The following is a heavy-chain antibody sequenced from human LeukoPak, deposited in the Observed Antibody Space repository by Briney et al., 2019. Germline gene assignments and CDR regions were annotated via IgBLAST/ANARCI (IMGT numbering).Heavy chain of an antibody. CDR3: ARQRSLGYFDY. Sequence: GGSLRLSCAASGFTFNTYNLHWVRQAPGKGLEWVAVILYDGSNRYYADSAKDRFTISRDNSKNTLSLQMNSLRTEDTAVYYCARQRSLGYFDYWGQGTLVTVSS. V-gene: IGHV3-30-3*01. CDR2: ILYDGSNR. J-gene: IGHJ4*02. CDR1: GFTFNTYN. D-gene: IGHD3-16*01.